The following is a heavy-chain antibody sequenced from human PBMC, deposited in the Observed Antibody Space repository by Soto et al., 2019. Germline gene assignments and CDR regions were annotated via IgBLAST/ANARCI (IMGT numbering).Heavy chain of an antibody. D-gene: IGHD6-13*01. V-gene: IGHV3-23*01. CDR2: ISGSGDET. CDR1: GFTFNNYA. Sequence: VQLLESGGGLVQPGESLRLSCAASGFTFNNYAMTWARQAPGKGLEWISAISGSGDETHYADSVTGRFTVSRDNFKNTLFLQMSSLRPEDAALYFCGKGTFSSTSKTCNSWGRVTLVTVSS. J-gene: IGHJ5*02. CDR3: GKGTFSSTSKTCNS.